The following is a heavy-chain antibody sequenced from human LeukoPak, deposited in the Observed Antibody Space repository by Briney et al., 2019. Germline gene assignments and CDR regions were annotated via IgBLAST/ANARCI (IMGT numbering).Heavy chain of an antibody. CDR1: GGSISSGGYY. V-gene: IGHV4-31*03. D-gene: IGHD5-24*01. Sequence: PSETLSLTCTVSGGSISSGGYYWGWIRQHPGKGLEWIGYIYYSGSTYYNPSLKSRVTISVDTSKNQSSLKLSSVTAADTAVYYCARSVEMATIQTFDYWGQGTPVTVSS. J-gene: IGHJ4*02. CDR2: IYYSGST. CDR3: ARSVEMATIQTFDY.